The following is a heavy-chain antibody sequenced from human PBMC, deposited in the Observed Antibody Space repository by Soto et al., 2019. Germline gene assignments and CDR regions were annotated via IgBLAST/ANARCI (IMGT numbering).Heavy chain of an antibody. D-gene: IGHD3-16*01. CDR2: IYYSGTT. V-gene: IGHV4-61*01. CDR1: GDSVSNDNYY. J-gene: IGHJ4*02. Sequence: SSETLSLTCAVSGDSVSNDNYYWGWIRQPPGKGLEWIGYIYYSGTTNYNSYLKSRLSLSVDMSKNQFSLKLASVTAADTAVYFCARSQRGRTAFTFDYWGQGALVTVSS. CDR3: ARSQRGRTAFTFDY.